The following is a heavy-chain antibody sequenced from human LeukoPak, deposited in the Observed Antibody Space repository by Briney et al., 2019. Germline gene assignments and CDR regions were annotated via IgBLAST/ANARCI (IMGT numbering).Heavy chain of an antibody. V-gene: IGHV4-59*08. CDR2: VHSSGRT. CDR3: ARHDEECPGEYCFLLSFDY. D-gene: IGHD2-8*02. CDR1: GGSTNTFY. Sequence: SETLSLTCTVSGGSTNTFYWSWIRQSPGKGLEWIGYVHSSGRTDYNPSLRSRVSMSADTSKSQLSLRLTSVTAADTAVYFCARHDEECPGEYCFLLSFDYWGPGSLVTVSS. J-gene: IGHJ4*01.